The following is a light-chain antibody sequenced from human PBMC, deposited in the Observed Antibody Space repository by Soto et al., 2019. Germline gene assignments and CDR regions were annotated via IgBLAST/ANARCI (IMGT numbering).Light chain of an antibody. CDR3: QQYNGYWT. Sequence: DIQMTQSPSTLSASVGDRVTITCRASQSISGSLAWYQQKPGKAPKLLIYEASNLKSGVPSRFSGSGSGTEYTLTISSLHPDDSASYYCQQYNGYWTLGQGTRVEIK. V-gene: IGKV1-5*03. CDR1: QSISGS. J-gene: IGKJ1*01. CDR2: EAS.